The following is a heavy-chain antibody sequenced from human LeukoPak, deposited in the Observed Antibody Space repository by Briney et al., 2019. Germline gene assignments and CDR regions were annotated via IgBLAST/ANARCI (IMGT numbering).Heavy chain of an antibody. CDR2: ISSSSSYI. CDR1: GFTFSSYS. V-gene: IGHV3-21*01. CDR3: ARDLGGSGWVTYWYAGFDY. Sequence: GGSLRLSCAASGFTFSSYSMNWVRQAPGKGLEWVSSISSSSSYIYYADSVKGRFTISRDNAKNSLYLQMNSLRAEDTAVYYCARDLGGSGWVTYWYAGFDYWGQGTRVTVSS. D-gene: IGHD6-19*01. J-gene: IGHJ4*02.